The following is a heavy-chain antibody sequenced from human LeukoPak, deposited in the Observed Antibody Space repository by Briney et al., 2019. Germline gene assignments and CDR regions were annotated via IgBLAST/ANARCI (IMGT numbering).Heavy chain of an antibody. Sequence: SETLSLTCTVSGGSISSSSYYWAWIRQPPGKGLEWIGSIYYSGSTYYNPSLKSRVTISVDTSKNQFSLKLSSVTAADTAVYYCARLPFGPYFDYWGQGTLVTVSS. CDR1: GGSISSSSYY. J-gene: IGHJ4*02. D-gene: IGHD3/OR15-3a*01. CDR3: ARLPFGPYFDY. V-gene: IGHV4-39*01. CDR2: IYYSGST.